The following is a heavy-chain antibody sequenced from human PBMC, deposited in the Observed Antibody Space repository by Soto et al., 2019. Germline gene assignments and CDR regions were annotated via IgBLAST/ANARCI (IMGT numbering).Heavy chain of an antibody. Sequence: EVQLLESGGGLVQPGGSLRLSCATSGFTFSSYAMSWVRQAQGKGLEWVSAISGSGGSTYYADSVKGRFTISRDNSKNTRYLQMNSLRAENTAVYYYAIQSRYSGARQIVDYWGQGTLVTVSS. D-gene: IGHD6-13*01. CDR1: GFTFSSYA. CDR2: ISGSGGST. CDR3: AIQSRYSGARQIVDY. V-gene: IGHV3-23*01. J-gene: IGHJ4*02.